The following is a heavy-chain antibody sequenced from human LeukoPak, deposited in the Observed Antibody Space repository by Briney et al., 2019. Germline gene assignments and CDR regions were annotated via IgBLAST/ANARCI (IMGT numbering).Heavy chain of an antibody. CDR2: IWYDGSNK. CDR3: ARLGPAARERYYYYYMDV. D-gene: IGHD2-2*01. V-gene: IGHV3-33*01. J-gene: IGHJ6*03. Sequence: GRSLRLSCAASGFTFSSYGMHWVRQAPGKGLEWVAVIWYDGSNKYYADSVKGRFTISRDNSKNTLYLQMNSLRAEDTAVYYCARLGPAARERYYYYYMDVWGKGTTVTVSS. CDR1: GFTFSSYG.